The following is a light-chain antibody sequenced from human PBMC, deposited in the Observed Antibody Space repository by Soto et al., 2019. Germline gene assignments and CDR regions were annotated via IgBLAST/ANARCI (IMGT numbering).Light chain of an antibody. CDR1: SSDVGAYDY. J-gene: IGLJ3*02. V-gene: IGLV2-14*01. CDR3: SSYTTTNTLWV. Sequence: QSALPQPASVSGSPGQSITISCTGTSSDVGAYDYVSWYQQNPGKAPKLIISEVSDRPSGVSNRFSGSKSGNTASLTISGLQAEDEADYFCSSYTTTNTLWVFGGGTKLTVL. CDR2: EVS.